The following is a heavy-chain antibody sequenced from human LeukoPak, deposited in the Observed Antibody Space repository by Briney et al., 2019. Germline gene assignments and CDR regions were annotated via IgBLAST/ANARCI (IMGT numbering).Heavy chain of an antibody. J-gene: IGHJ4*02. V-gene: IGHV3-23*01. CDR2: ISGSGGST. CDR1: GFTFSSYA. CDR3: ARDLAVVPAAMFGY. Sequence: GGSLRLSCAASGFTFSSYAMSWVRQAPGKGLEWVSAISGSGGSTYYADSVKGRFTISRDNSKNTLYLQMNSLRAEDTAVYYCARDLAVVPAAMFGYWGQGTLVTVSS. D-gene: IGHD2-2*01.